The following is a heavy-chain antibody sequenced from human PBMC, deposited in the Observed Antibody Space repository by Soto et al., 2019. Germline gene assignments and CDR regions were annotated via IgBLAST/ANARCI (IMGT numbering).Heavy chain of an antibody. CDR2: ISGSGGST. D-gene: IGHD6-19*01. V-gene: IGHV3-23*01. CDR1: GFTFSSYA. J-gene: IGHJ4*02. Sequence: EVQLLESGGGLVQPGGSLRLSCAASGFTFSSYAMSWVRQAPGKGLEWVSAISGSGGSTYYADSVKGRFTISRDNSKNTLYLQMNSLRAEDTAVYYCAKSHFNLVGGIALGENYFDYWGQGTLVTVSS. CDR3: AKSHFNLVGGIALGENYFDY.